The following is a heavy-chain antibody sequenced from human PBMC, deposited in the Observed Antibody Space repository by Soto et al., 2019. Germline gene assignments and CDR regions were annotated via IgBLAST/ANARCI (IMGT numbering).Heavy chain of an antibody. V-gene: IGHV1-8*01. D-gene: IGHD2-8*01. J-gene: IGHJ5*01. CDR2: MNPTTGST. Sequence: QVQLVQSGAEVKKPGASVKVSCKAAGFTFTNYDVNWVRQAPGQGLEWMGWMNPTTGSTGYARKFQGRLTIARTTSISTAYMELTSLRPEDTAVYFCAREGKGVSAWFHYWGHGTLVTVSS. CDR1: GFTFTNYD. CDR3: AREGKGVSAWFHY.